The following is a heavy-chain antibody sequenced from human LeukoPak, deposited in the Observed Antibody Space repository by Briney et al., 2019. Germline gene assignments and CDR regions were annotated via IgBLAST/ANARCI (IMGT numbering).Heavy chain of an antibody. D-gene: IGHD3-10*01. CDR2: ISWNSGSI. Sequence: GGSLRLSCAASGFTFDDYAMHWVRQAPGKGLEWVSGISWNSGSIGYADSVKGRFTISRDNAKNSLYLQMNSLRAEDTALYYCAKDRGGSGSYYPLDYWGQGTLVTVSS. J-gene: IGHJ4*02. CDR1: GFTFDDYA. CDR3: AKDRGGSGSYYPLDY. V-gene: IGHV3-9*01.